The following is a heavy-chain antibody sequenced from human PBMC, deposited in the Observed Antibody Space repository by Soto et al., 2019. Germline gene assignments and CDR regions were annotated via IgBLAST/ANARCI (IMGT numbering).Heavy chain of an antibody. D-gene: IGHD2-15*01. CDR1: GFSLSTSGVG. CDR2: IYWDDDK. J-gene: IGHJ4*02. V-gene: IGHV2-5*02. Sequence: QITLKESGPTLVKPTQTLTLTCTFSGFSLSTSGVGVGWIRQPPGKALEWLALIYWDDDKRYSPSLKSRLTITKDTSKNPVVLTMTTMDPVDTATYYCAHRYCSGGSCYLDYWGQGTLVTVSS. CDR3: AHRYCSGGSCYLDY.